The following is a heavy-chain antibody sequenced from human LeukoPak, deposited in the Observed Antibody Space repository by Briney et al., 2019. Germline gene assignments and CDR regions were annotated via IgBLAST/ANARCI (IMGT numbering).Heavy chain of an antibody. CDR2: IYYSGST. V-gene: IGHV4-39*07. J-gene: IGHJ4*02. CDR1: GGSISSSGYY. CDR3: ARDVVAAPGTWDY. D-gene: IGHD6-13*01. Sequence: PSETLSLTCTVSGGSISSSGYYWGWIRQPPGKGLEWIGSIYYSGSTYYNPSLKSRVTISVDTSKNQFSLKLSSVTAADTAVYYCARDVVAAPGTWDYWGQGTLVTVSS.